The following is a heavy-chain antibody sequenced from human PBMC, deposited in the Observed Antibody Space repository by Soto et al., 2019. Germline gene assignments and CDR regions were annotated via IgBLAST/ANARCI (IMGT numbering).Heavy chain of an antibody. Sequence: QLQLQESGPGLVKPSETLSLTCTVSGGSISSSSYYWGWIRQPPGKGLEWIGSIYYSGSTYYNPSXKSRVTISVDTXKNQXXLXLXXXXXXDTAXXXXXXXXXXXWXXXWGQGTLVTVSS. V-gene: IGHV4-39*01. CDR2: IYYSGST. CDR1: GGSISSSSYY. CDR3: XXXXXXXWXXX. J-gene: IGHJ4*02.